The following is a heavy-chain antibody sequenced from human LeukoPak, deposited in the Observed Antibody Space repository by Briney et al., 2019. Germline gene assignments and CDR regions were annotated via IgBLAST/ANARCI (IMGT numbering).Heavy chain of an antibody. Sequence: PSETLSLTCTVSGGSISSYYWSWIRQPPGKGLEWIGYIYTSGSTNYNPSLKSRVTISVDTSKNQFSLKLSSVTAADTAVYYCARDQSIAAAAPRGWFDPWGQGTLVTVSS. CDR1: GGSISSYY. CDR2: IYTSGST. V-gene: IGHV4-4*09. J-gene: IGHJ5*02. D-gene: IGHD6-13*01. CDR3: ARDQSIAAAAPRGWFDP.